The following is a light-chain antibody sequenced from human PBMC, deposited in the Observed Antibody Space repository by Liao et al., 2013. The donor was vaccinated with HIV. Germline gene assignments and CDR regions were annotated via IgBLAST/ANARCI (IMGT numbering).Light chain of an antibody. CDR2: KDS. CDR3: QAWDSSTAYVV. Sequence: SYELTQPPSVSVSPGQTARITCSGDALPKQYAYWYQQKPGQAPVLLIYKDSERPSGIPERFSGSNSGNTATLTISGTQSMDEADYYCQAWDSSTAYVVFGGGTKLTVL. J-gene: IGLJ2*01. V-gene: IGLV3-1*01. CDR1: ALPKQY.